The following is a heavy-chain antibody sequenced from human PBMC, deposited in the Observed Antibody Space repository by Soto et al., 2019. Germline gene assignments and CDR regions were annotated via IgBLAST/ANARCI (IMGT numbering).Heavy chain of an antibody. J-gene: IGHJ4*02. CDR3: ARGVTTVTTFDY. Sequence: QLQLQESGSGLVKPSQTLSLTCAVSGGSISSGGYSCNWLRQPPGKGLEWLGYINHSGSTYYNPSLKSRVTISVDRSKNQFSLKLSSVTSADTAVYYCARGVTTVTTFDYWGQGTLVTVSS. CDR1: GGSISSGGYS. CDR2: INHSGST. D-gene: IGHD4-17*01. V-gene: IGHV4-30-2*01.